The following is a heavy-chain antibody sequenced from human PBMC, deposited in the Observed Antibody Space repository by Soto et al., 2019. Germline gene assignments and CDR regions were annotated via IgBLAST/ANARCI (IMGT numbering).Heavy chain of an antibody. V-gene: IGHV1-18*01. J-gene: IGHJ5*02. CDR3: AGDRSGDWFDP. D-gene: IGHD3-16*02. CDR2: ISAYNGNT. CDR1: GYTFTSYG. Sequence: ASVKVSRKASGYTFTSYGISWVLQAPGQGLEWMGWISAYNGNTNYAQKLQGRVTMTTDTSTSTAYMELRSLRSDDTAVYYYAGDRSGDWFDPWGQGTLVTVSS.